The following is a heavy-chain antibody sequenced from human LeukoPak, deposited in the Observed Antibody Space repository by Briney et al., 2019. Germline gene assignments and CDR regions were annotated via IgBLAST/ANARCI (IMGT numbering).Heavy chain of an antibody. D-gene: IGHD2-15*01. CDR3: AKDIGRGYCSGGSCYPEYFQH. CDR2: ISWNSGSI. J-gene: IGHJ1*01. Sequence: GGSLRLSCATSGFTFSSYWMSWVRQAPGKGLEWVSGISWNSGSIGYADSVKGRFTISRDNAKNSLYLQMNSLRAEDMALYYCAKDIGRGYCSGGSCYPEYFQHWGQGTLVTVSS. CDR1: GFTFSSYW. V-gene: IGHV3-9*03.